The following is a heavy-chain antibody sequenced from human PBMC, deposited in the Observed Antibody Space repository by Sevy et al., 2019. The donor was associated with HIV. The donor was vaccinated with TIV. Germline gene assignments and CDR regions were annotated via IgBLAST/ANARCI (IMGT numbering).Heavy chain of an antibody. CDR3: ARHGRVVAANNWFDP. CDR1: GGSISSSSYY. D-gene: IGHD2-15*01. CDR2: IYYSGST. V-gene: IGHV4-39*01. Sequence: GSLRLSCTVSGGSISSSSYYWGWIRQPPGKGLEWIGSIYYSGSTYYNPSLKSRVTISVDTSKNQFSLKLSSVTAADTAVYYCARHGRVVAANNWFDPWGQGTLVTVS. J-gene: IGHJ5*02.